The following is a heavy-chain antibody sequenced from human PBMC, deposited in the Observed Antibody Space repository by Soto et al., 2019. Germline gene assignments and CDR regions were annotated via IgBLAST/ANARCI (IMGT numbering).Heavy chain of an antibody. CDR2: IYWNDDK. V-gene: IGHV2-5*01. Sequence: QITLKESGPTLVKPTQTLTLTCTFSGFSLSTSGVGVGWIRQPPGKALEWLALIYWNDDKRYSPSLKSRLTITEDTSKSQAVLTMTNMDPVDTATYYCAHSQYYDFWSGYVFVPWGQGTLVTVSS. CDR1: GFSLSTSGVG. J-gene: IGHJ5*02. D-gene: IGHD3-3*01. CDR3: AHSQYYDFWSGYVFVP.